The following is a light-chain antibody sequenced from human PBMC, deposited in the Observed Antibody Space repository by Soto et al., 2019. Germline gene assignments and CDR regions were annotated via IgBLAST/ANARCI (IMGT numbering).Light chain of an antibody. V-gene: IGLV2-8*01. Sequence: QSVLTQPPSASGYPGQSVTISCTGTSSDVGGYNYVSWYQQHPGKAPKLVIFEVNKRPSGVPDRFSGSKSANTASLTVSGLQTEDEADYYCNSYAGSNSFVFGTGTKVTVL. CDR1: SSDVGGYNY. CDR2: EVN. CDR3: NSYAGSNSFV. J-gene: IGLJ1*01.